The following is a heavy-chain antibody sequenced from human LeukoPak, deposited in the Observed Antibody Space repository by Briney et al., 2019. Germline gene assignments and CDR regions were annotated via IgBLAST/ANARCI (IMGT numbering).Heavy chain of an antibody. J-gene: IGHJ6*03. D-gene: IGHD3-22*01. V-gene: IGHV1-18*01. CDR1: GYTFTSYG. Sequence: ASVKVSCKASGYTFTSYGISWVRQAPGQGLEWMGWISAYNGNTNYAQKLQGRVTMSTDTSTSTAYMELRSLRSDDTAVYYCARSGITMIVAGYYYMDVWGKGTTVTVSS. CDR2: ISAYNGNT. CDR3: ARSGITMIVAGYYYMDV.